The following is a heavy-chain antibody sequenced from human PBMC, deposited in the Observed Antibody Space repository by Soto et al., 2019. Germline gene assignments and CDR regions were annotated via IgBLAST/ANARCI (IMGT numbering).Heavy chain of an antibody. D-gene: IGHD3-3*01. Sequence: ASVKVSCKASGYTFSNYAISWVRQAPGQGLEWMGWITAHNGNTKYAQKFQARVTMTTDTSTSTASMELRSLTSDDTAVHYCARDAPYDDFWSGVMELYYYGMDVWGQGTTVTVSS. J-gene: IGHJ6*02. CDR1: GYTFSNYA. CDR2: ITAHNGNT. CDR3: ARDAPYDDFWSGVMELYYYGMDV. V-gene: IGHV1-18*01.